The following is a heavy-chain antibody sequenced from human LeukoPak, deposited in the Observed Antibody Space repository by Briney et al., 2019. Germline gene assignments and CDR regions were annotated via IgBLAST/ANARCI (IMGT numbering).Heavy chain of an antibody. Sequence: ASVKVSCKVSGYTLTELSMHWVRQAPGKGLEWMGGFDPEDGETIYAQKFQGRVTMTEDTSTDTAYMELSSLRSEDTAVYYCATDRPTIRITMVRGALSVWGQGTTVTVSS. CDR1: GYTLTELS. CDR3: ATDRPTIRITMVRGALSV. D-gene: IGHD3-10*01. J-gene: IGHJ6*02. CDR2: FDPEDGET. V-gene: IGHV1-24*01.